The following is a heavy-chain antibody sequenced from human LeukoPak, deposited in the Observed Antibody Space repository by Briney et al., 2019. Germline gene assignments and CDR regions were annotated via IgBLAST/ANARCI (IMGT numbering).Heavy chain of an antibody. D-gene: IGHD3-3*01. CDR1: GYTFTSYD. CDR3: AITYYDFWGGYSPFDP. CDR2: MNPNSGNT. J-gene: IGHJ5*02. Sequence: ASVKVSCKASGYTFTSYDINWVRQATGQGLEWMGWMNPNSGNTGYAQKFQGRVTMTRNTSISTAYMELSSLRSEDTAAYYCAITYYDFWGGYSPFDPWGQGTLVTVSS. V-gene: IGHV1-8*01.